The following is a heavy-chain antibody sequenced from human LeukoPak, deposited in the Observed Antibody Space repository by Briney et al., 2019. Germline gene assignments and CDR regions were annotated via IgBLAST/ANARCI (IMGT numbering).Heavy chain of an antibody. J-gene: IGHJ2*01. CDR3: ARAPGITMIVAPWYFDL. CDR2: IYYSGST. Sequence: PSETLSLTCNVSGGSITSYYWSWIRQPPGKGLEWIGYIYYSGSTNYNPSLKSRVTISVDTSKNQFSLKLSSVTAADTAVYYCARAPGITMIVAPWYFDLWGRGTLVTVSS. V-gene: IGHV4-59*12. D-gene: IGHD3-22*01. CDR1: GGSITSYY.